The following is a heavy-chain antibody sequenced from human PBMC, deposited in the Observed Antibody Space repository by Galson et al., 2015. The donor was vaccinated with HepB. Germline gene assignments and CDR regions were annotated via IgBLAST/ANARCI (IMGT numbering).Heavy chain of an antibody. D-gene: IGHD6-13*01. J-gene: IGHJ4*02. CDR3: ARDGGIAAAGIESYFDY. V-gene: IGHV3-21*01. Sequence: SLRLSCAASGFTFSSYSMNWVRQAPGKGLEWVSSISSSSSYIYYADSVKGRFTISRDNAKNSLYLQMNSLRAEDTAVYYCARDGGIAAAGIESYFDYWGQGTLVTVSS. CDR2: ISSSSSYI. CDR1: GFTFSSYS.